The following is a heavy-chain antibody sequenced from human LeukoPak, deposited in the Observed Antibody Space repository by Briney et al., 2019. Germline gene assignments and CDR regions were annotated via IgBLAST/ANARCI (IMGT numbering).Heavy chain of an antibody. CDR1: GFTFSSYA. J-gene: IGHJ4*02. CDR2: FSGSGGAT. V-gene: IGHV3-23*01. CDR3: ATSWNFDY. Sequence: PGGSLRLSCAASGFTFSSYAMSWVRRPPGKGLEWVSGFSGSGGATYYAASVKGRFTISRDNSMNTLYLQMNSLSVEDTAVYYCATSWNFDYWGQGTLVTVSS.